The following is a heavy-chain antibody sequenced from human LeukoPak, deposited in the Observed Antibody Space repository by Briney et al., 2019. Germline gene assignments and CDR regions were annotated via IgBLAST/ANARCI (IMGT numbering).Heavy chain of an antibody. Sequence: GGSLRLSCAASGFSVSSNYMTWVRQAPGKGLEWVSAISGSGGSTYYADSVKGRFTISRDNAKNTLYLQMNSLRAEDTAVYYCARMIARDWFDPWGQGTLVTVSS. V-gene: IGHV3-23*01. CDR1: GFSVSSNY. CDR3: ARMIARDWFDP. D-gene: IGHD3-22*01. CDR2: ISGSGGST. J-gene: IGHJ5*02.